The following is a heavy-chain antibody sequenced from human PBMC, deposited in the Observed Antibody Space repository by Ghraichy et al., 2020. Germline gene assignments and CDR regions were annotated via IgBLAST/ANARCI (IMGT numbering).Heavy chain of an antibody. CDR3: ARGPQIIYYYDSSGLDWFDP. CDR1: GYTFTNYY. D-gene: IGHD3-22*01. V-gene: IGHV1-46*01. J-gene: IGHJ5*02. Sequence: VKVSCKPSGYTFTNYYIHWVRQVPGQGLEWMGIINPSGGRTTYAQKFQGRVTMTRDTSTSTVYMEVSRLRSEDTAVYYCARGPQIIYYYDSSGLDWFDPWGQGTLVTVSS. CDR2: INPSGGRT.